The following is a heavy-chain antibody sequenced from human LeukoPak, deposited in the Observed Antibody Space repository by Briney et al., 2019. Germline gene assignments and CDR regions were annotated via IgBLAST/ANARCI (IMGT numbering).Heavy chain of an antibody. CDR2: IYYSGST. CDR3: ARGSNTNPYMITFGGVIGPIDY. J-gene: IGHJ4*02. Sequence: PSETLSLTCTVSGGSISSYYWSWIRQPPGKGLEWIGYIYYSGSTNYNPSLKSRVTISVDTSKNQFSLKLSSVTAADTAVYHCARGSNTNPYMITFGGVIGPIDYWGQGTLVTVSS. CDR1: GGSISSYY. D-gene: IGHD3-16*02. V-gene: IGHV4-59*01.